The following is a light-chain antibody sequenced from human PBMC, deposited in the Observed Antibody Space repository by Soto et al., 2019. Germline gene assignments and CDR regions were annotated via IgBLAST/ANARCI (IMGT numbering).Light chain of an antibody. CDR1: ESVSTY. CDR2: DAS. CDR3: QQRISWPLT. V-gene: IGKV3-11*01. J-gene: IGKJ4*01. Sequence: EIVLTQSPATLSLSPGERATLSCRASESVSTYLAWYQQKPGQAPVLLIYDASNRATGIPARFSGSGSGTDFTLTNSSLEPEDFAVYYCQQRISWPLTFGGGTEVEIK.